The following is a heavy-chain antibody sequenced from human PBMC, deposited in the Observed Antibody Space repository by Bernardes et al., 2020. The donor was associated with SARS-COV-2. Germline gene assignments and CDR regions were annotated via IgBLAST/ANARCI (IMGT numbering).Heavy chain of an antibody. CDR2: IYGGGNT. D-gene: IGHD2-15*01. J-gene: IGHJ4*02. CDR3: VAIPGGGY. CDR1: GFTFSSYA. V-gene: IGHV3-23*03. Sequence: GGSLRLSCAASGFTFSSYAMTWVRQAPGKGLEWVSIIYGGGNTYYADSVKGRFTISRDNSKNTVYLQINNLRAEDTAVYYCVAIPGGGYWGQGTRVTVSS.